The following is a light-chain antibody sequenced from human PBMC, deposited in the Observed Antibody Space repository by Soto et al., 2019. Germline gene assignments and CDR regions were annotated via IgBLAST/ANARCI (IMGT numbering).Light chain of an antibody. V-gene: IGLV2-14*01. J-gene: IGLJ2*01. CDR3: SSYTSSSTVL. CDR1: SSDVGGYNY. Sequence: QSALTQPASVSGSPGQSITISCTGTSSDVGGYNYVSWYQQHPGKAPKLTIYDVSNRPSGVSNRFSGSKSGNTASLTISGLQAEEEADYYCSSYTSSSTVLFGGGTQLTVL. CDR2: DVS.